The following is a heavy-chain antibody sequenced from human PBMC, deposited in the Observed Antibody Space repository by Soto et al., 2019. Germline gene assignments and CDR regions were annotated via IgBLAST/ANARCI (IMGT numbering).Heavy chain of an antibody. CDR1: GGTFSSYA. D-gene: IGHD3-3*01. CDR3: AREDPKNYDFWSRRRVWFDP. V-gene: IGHV1-69*13. CDR2: IIPIFGTA. J-gene: IGHJ5*02. Sequence: GASVKVSCKASGGTFSSYAISWVRQAPGQGLEWMGGIIPIFGTANYAQKFQGRVTITADESTSTAYMELSSLRSEDTAVYYCAREDPKNYDFWSRRRVWFDPCGQGTLVTVSS.